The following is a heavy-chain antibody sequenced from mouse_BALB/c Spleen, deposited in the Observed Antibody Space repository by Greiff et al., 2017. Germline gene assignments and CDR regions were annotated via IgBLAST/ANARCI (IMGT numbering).Heavy chain of an antibody. CDR1: GFSLTSYG. CDR2: IWAGGST. CDR3: ARENGSSLYYAMDY. J-gene: IGHJ4*01. V-gene: IGHV2-9*02. D-gene: IGHD1-1*01. Sequence: VQLKESGPGLVAPSQSLSITCTVSGFSLTSYGVHWVRQPPGKGLEWLGVIWAGGSTNYNSALMSRLSISKDNSKSQVFLKMNSLQTDDTAMYYCARENGSSLYYAMDYWGQGTSVTVSS.